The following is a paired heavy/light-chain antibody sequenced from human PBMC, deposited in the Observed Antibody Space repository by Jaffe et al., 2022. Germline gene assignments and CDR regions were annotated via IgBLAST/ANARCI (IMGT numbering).Light chain of an antibody. CDR1: QSVRNN. CDR2: GAS. CDR3: QQYNNWPPWT. J-gene: IGKJ1*01. V-gene: IGKV3-15*01. Sequence: EIVMTQSPATLSVSPGERATLSCRASQSVRNNLAWYQQKPGQAPRLLIYGASTRATGIPARFSGSGSGTEFTLTISSLQSEDFAVYTCQQYNNWPPWTFGQGTNVEIK.
Heavy chain of an antibody. D-gene: IGHD4-17*01. J-gene: IGHJ2*01. CDR1: GFTFSSYE. V-gene: IGHV3-48*03. CDR2: ISSGGSTI. Sequence: EVQLVESGGGLVQPGGSLRLSCAASGFTFSSYEMNWVRQAPGKGLEWVSYISSGGSTIYYADSVKGRFTISRDNAKNSLYLQMNSLRAEDTAVYYCARVSSYYYGDLNFDLWGRGALVTVSS. CDR3: ARVSSYYYGDLNFDL.